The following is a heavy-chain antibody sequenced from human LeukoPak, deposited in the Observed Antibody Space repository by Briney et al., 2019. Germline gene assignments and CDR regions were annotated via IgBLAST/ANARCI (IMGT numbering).Heavy chain of an antibody. CDR2: IYYSGTV. CDR1: GGSMSSGGYY. J-gene: IGHJ4*02. Sequence: SQTLSLTCSVSGGSMSSGGYYWSWIRQHPGKGLEGMGHIYYSGTVYYNPSLRSRVSISVDTSNNQPSLRLSSVTAADTAVYYCARLGMAASYFYDSSGDKFDYWGQGTLVTVFS. D-gene: IGHD3-22*01. V-gene: IGHV4-31*03. CDR3: ARLGMAASYFYDSSGDKFDY.